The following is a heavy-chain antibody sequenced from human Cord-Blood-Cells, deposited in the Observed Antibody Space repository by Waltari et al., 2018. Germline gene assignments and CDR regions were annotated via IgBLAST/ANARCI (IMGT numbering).Heavy chain of an antibody. Sequence: QVQLQESGPGLVKPSGTLSLTCAVSGGSISSSTWWSWVRQPPGQGLEWIGEIYHSGSTNYNPSLKSRVTISVDKSKNQFSLKLSSVTAADTAVYYCARWRRYCSSTSCSKNWYFDLWGRGTLVTVSS. V-gene: IGHV4-4*02. J-gene: IGHJ2*01. CDR1: GGSISSSTW. CDR3: ARWRRYCSSTSCSKNWYFDL. CDR2: IYHSGST. D-gene: IGHD2-2*01.